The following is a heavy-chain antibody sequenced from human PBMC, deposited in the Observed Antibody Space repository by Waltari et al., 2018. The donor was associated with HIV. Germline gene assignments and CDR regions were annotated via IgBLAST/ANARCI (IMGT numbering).Heavy chain of an antibody. CDR1: GGSISSGSYY. D-gene: IGHD3-3*01. CDR3: ARAYYDFWSGTGSSGNWFDP. V-gene: IGHV4-61*02. J-gene: IGHJ5*02. CDR2: LYTSGST. Sequence: QVQLQESGPGLVKPSQTLSLTCTVSGGSISSGSYYWSWIRQPAGKGLELIGRLYTSGSTNYNPSLESRVTISVDTSRNQFSLKLRSVTAADTAVYYCARAYYDFWSGTGSSGNWFDPWGQGTLVTVSS.